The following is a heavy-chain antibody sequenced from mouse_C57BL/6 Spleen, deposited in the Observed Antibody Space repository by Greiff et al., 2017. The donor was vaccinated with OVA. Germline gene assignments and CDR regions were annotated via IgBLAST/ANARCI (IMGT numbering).Heavy chain of an antibody. J-gene: IGHJ2*01. CDR1: GFTFSDYY. CDR3: ARASLIGTYYFDY. Sequence: DVKLVESEGGLVQPGSSMKLSCTASGFTFSDYYMAWVRQVPEKGLEWVANINYDGSSTYYLDSLKSRFIISRDNAKNILYLQMSSLKSEDTATYYCARASLIGTYYFDYWGQGTTLTVSS. CDR2: INYDGSST. D-gene: IGHD4-1*01. V-gene: IGHV5-16*01.